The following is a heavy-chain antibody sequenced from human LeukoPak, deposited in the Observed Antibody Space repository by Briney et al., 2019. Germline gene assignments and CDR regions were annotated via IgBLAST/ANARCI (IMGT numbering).Heavy chain of an antibody. CDR2: INHSGST. D-gene: IGHD3-22*01. Sequence: SETLSLTCAVYGGSFSGYYWSWIRQPPGKGLEWIGEINHSGSTNYNPSLKSRVTISVDTSKNQFSLKLSSVTAADTAVYYCARGDTMIVVLPYYMDVWGKGTTVTVSS. CDR1: GGSFSGYY. CDR3: ARGDTMIVVLPYYMDV. V-gene: IGHV4-34*01. J-gene: IGHJ6*03.